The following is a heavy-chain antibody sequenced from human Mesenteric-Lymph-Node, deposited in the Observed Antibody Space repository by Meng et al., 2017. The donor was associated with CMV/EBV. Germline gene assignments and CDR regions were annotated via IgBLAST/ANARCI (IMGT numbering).Heavy chain of an antibody. CDR2: LNPSGDST. V-gene: IGHV1-46*01. J-gene: IGHJ4*02. D-gene: IGHD3-10*01. Sequence: SGYTFTNYYVHWVRQAPGQGLEWMGILNPSGDSTSYAQKFQGRVTMTRDTSTNTVYMELSSLRSEDTAVYYCARAYLSWSYGYFDVWGQGTLVTVSS. CDR3: ARAYLSWSYGYFDV. CDR1: GYTFTNYY.